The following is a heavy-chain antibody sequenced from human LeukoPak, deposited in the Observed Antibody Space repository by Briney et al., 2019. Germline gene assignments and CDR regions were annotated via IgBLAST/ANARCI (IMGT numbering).Heavy chain of an antibody. D-gene: IGHD3-3*01. CDR3: ARVGSGIFGVVFNWFDP. CDR2: INPNSGGT. Sequence: GASVKVSCKASGYTFTGYYMHWVRQAPGQGLEWMGWINPNSGGTNYAQKFQGRVTMTRDTSISTAYMELSRLRSDDTAVYYCARVGSGIFGVVFNWFDPWGQGTLVTVSS. CDR1: GYTFTGYY. J-gene: IGHJ5*02. V-gene: IGHV1-2*02.